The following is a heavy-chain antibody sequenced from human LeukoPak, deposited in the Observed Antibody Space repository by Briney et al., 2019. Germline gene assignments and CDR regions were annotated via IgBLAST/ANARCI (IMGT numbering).Heavy chain of an antibody. D-gene: IGHD3-10*01. V-gene: IGHV4-4*02. CDR1: GGSIGSSKW. CDR3: ATVSAFFYDSGSYYTFDY. J-gene: IGHJ4*02. Sequence: SGTLSLTCAVSGGSIGSSKWWSWVRQPPGKGPEWIGEIYHSGSTNYNPSLKSRVTISVDKSKNQFSLKLSSVTAADTAVYYCATVSAFFYDSGSYYTFDYWGQGTLVTVSS. CDR2: IYHSGST.